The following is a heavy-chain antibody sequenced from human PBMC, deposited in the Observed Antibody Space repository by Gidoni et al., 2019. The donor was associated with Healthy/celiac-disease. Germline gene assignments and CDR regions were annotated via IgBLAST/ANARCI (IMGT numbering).Heavy chain of an antibody. CDR3: ARVAYDFWSGYYNYYYYGMDV. CDR2: IYHSGST. Sequence: QVQLQESGPGLVKPSETLSLTCTVSGYSLSRGYYWGWIRQPPEKGLEWIGSIYHSGSTYYNPSLRSRVTISVDTSKNQFSLKLSSVTAADTAVYYCARVAYDFWSGYYNYYYYGMDVWGQGTTVTVSS. V-gene: IGHV4-38-2*02. CDR1: GYSLSRGYY. D-gene: IGHD3-3*01. J-gene: IGHJ6*02.